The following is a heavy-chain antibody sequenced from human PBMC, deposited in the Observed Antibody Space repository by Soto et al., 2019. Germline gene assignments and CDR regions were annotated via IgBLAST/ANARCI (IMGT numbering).Heavy chain of an antibody. V-gene: IGHV1-8*01. CDR1: GYTFATYD. CDR3: ARSDGYNFNWLDS. J-gene: IGHJ5*01. D-gene: IGHD2-21*01. CDR2: MNPNSGNT. Sequence: QVQLVQSGAEVKTPGASVKVSCKASGYTFATYDINWVRQAPGQGLEWMGWMNPNSGNTGYAQKFQGRLTMTRDTALSVARMEPSSLRNEDTAVYYCARSDGYNFNWLDSWGQGTLVTVSA.